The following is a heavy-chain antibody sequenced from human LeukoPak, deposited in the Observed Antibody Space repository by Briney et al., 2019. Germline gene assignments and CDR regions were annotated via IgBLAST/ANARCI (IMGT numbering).Heavy chain of an antibody. J-gene: IGHJ3*02. V-gene: IGHV4-30-2*01. CDR1: GGSISSGGYS. D-gene: IGHD3-16*01. CDR3: ARGERISAFDI. CDR2: IYHSGST. Sequence: TLSLTCAVSGGSISSGGYSWSWIRQPPGKGLEWIGYIYHSGSTYYNPSLKSRVTISVDRSKNQFSLKPSSVTAADTAVYYCARGERISAFDIWGQGTMVTVSS.